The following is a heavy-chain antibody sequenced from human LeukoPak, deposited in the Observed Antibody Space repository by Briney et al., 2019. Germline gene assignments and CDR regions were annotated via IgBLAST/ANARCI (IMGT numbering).Heavy chain of an antibody. V-gene: IGHV1-69*06. CDR3: ARVGWNGYPEAWTYYFDY. D-gene: IGHD1-1*01. CDR1: GGTFSSYA. Sequence: SVKVSCKASGGTFSSYAISWVRQAPGQGLEWMGGIIPIFGTANYAQKFQGRVTITADKSTSTAYMELSSLRSEDTAVYYCARVGWNGYPEAWTYYFDYWGQGTLVTVSS. CDR2: IIPIFGTA. J-gene: IGHJ4*02.